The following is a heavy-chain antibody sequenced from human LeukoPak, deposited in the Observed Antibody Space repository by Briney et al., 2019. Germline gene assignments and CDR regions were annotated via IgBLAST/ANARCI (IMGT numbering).Heavy chain of an antibody. V-gene: IGHV3-7*01. CDR1: GFTFSSYW. D-gene: IGHD2-2*01. Sequence: GSLSLSCAASGFTFSSYWMSWVRQAPGKGLEWVATIKQDGSEKYYVDSVKGRFTISRDNAKNSLYLQMNSLRAEDTAVYYCAREAYCSSTSCYRFYYYYYYMDVWGKGTTVTVSS. J-gene: IGHJ6*03. CDR2: IKQDGSEK. CDR3: AREAYCSSTSCYRFYYYYYYMDV.